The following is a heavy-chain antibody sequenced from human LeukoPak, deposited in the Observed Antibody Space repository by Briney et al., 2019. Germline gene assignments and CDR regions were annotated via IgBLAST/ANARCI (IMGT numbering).Heavy chain of an antibody. Sequence: SVKVSCKASGGTFSSYAISWVRQAPGQGLEWMGGIIPIFGTANYAQKFQGRVTMTRNTSISTAYMELSSLRSEDTAVYYCARGRSPVTRNNWFDPWGQGTLVTVSS. J-gene: IGHJ5*02. CDR1: GGTFSSYA. V-gene: IGHV1-69*05. D-gene: IGHD2-21*02. CDR2: IIPIFGTA. CDR3: ARGRSPVTRNNWFDP.